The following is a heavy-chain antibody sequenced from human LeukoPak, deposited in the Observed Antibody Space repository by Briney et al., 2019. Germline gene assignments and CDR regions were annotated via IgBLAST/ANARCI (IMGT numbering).Heavy chain of an antibody. CDR3: ARSPRGGTKTYFDY. J-gene: IGHJ4*02. CDR1: GGPISNYY. D-gene: IGHD1-14*01. Sequence: SETLSLTCTVSGGPISNYYWSWIRQPPGKGLGWIGYIYYSGSTNYNPSLKSRVTISVDTSKNQFSLRLSSVTAADTAVYYCARSPRGGTKTYFDYWGQGTLVTVSP. CDR2: IYYSGST. V-gene: IGHV4-59*01.